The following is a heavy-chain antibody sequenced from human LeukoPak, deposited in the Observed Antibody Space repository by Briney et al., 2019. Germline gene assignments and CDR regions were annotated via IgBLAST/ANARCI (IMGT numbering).Heavy chain of an antibody. V-gene: IGHV3-23*01. J-gene: IGHJ6*03. CDR2: ISGSGVST. CDR3: ARSPAGANYYLDV. CDR1: GFTFSSYG. Sequence: GGSLRLSCAASGFTFSSYGMSWVRQAPGKGLEWVSAISGSGVSTYYADSVKGRFIISRDTSKNTLYLQMNSLRAEDTAVYYCARSPAGANYYLDVWGKGTTVTISS. D-gene: IGHD1-14*01.